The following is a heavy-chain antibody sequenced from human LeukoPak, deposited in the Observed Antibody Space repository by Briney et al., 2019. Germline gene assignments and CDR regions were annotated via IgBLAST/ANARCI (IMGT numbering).Heavy chain of an antibody. CDR1: GFTFSSYA. D-gene: IGHD3-22*01. V-gene: IGHV3-23*01. CDR2: ISGSGGST. CDR3: AKAATNYYDSSGYFDY. Sequence: GGSLRLSCAAFGFTFSSYAMSWVRQAPGKGLEWVSAISGSGGSTYYADSVKGRFTISRDNSKNTLYLQMNSLRAEDTAVYYCAKAATNYYDSSGYFDYWGQGTLVTVSS. J-gene: IGHJ4*02.